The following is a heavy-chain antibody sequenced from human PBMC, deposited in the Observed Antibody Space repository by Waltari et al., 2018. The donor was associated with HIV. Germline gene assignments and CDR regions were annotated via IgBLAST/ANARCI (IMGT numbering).Heavy chain of an antibody. V-gene: IGHV1-2*02. CDR3: ARSITMIVVLIAWGYGMDV. CDR2: NNPNRGGT. J-gene: IGHJ6*02. D-gene: IGHD3-22*01. CDR1: RYTFTGYY. Sequence: QVQLVQSGAEVKKPGTSVKVSCKASRYTFTGYYMHWVRQAPGQGLEWMGWNNPNRGGTKYDQKFQDMVTMTRDTSISTAYMERSRLRSDDTAVYYCARSITMIVVLIAWGYGMDVWGQGTTVTVSS.